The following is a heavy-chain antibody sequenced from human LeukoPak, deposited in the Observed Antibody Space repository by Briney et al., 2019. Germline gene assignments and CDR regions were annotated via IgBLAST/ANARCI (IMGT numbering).Heavy chain of an antibody. Sequence: SETLSLTCTVSGGSISSYYWSWIRQPPGKGLEWIGYIYYSGSTNYNPSLRSRVTISVDTSKNQFSLKLSSVTAADTAVYYCARLLSKPVDYWGQGTLVTVSS. D-gene: IGHD4-11*01. J-gene: IGHJ4*02. CDR3: ARLLSKPVDY. V-gene: IGHV4-59*01. CDR2: IYYSGST. CDR1: GGSISSYY.